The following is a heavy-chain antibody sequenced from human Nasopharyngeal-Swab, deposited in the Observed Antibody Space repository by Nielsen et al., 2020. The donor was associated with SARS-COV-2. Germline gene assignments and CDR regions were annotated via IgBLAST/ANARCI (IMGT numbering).Heavy chain of an antibody. V-gene: IGHV3-23*01. D-gene: IGHD6-13*01. CDR2: ISGSGDNT. Sequence: GESLKTPCEASGFTFESYGMTWVRQAPGKGLEWVSTISGSGDNTHYADSVRGRFTISRDNSQRTVFLQMTSLRAEDTALYYCAKDPSAAMDVWGKGTTVIVSS. J-gene: IGHJ6*03. CDR3: AKDPSAAMDV. CDR1: GFTFESYG.